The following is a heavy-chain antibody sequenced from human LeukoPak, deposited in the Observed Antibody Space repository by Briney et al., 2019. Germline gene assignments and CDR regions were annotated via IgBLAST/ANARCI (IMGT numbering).Heavy chain of an antibody. D-gene: IGHD3-3*01. J-gene: IGHJ4*02. CDR2: ISGNGGST. CDR3: AKDALFLEWFCFDY. CDR1: GFTFSSYA. V-gene: IGHV3-23*01. Sequence: GGSLRLSCAASGFTFSSYAMSWVRQAPGKGLEWVSAISGNGGSTYYADSVKGRFTISRDNSKSTLYLQMNSPRAEDTAVYYCAKDALFLEWFCFDYWGQGTLVTVSS.